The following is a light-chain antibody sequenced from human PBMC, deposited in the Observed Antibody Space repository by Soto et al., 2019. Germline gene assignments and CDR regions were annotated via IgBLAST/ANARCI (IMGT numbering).Light chain of an antibody. CDR1: QSISSW. Sequence: DIQMTQSPSILSASVGDRVTITCRASQSISSWLACYQQQPGKAPNLLIHKASHLESGVPSRFSGSGSGTEFTLTISSLQPGDFATYYRQHYYTYPWTFGQGTKVDIK. CDR3: QHYYTYPWT. CDR2: KAS. V-gene: IGKV1-5*03. J-gene: IGKJ1*01.